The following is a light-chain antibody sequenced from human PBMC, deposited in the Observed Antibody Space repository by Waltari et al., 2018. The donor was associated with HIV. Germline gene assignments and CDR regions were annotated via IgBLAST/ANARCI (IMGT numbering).Light chain of an antibody. J-gene: IGLJ3*02. Sequence: QSVLTQPPSVSGAPGQRVTIPCTGSRSNIGAGYDVHWYQHLPGTAPKLLIYGNTNRPAGVPDRFACSKSGTSASLAITGLQAEDEADYYCQSYGISLSAVFGGGTKLTVL. CDR2: GNT. V-gene: IGLV1-40*01. CDR3: QSYGISLSAV. CDR1: RSNIGAGYD.